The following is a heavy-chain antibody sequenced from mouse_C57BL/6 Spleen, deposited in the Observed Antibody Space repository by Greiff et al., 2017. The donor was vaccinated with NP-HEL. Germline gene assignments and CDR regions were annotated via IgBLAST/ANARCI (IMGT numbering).Heavy chain of an antibody. CDR3: ARDENSNYDYAMDY. Sequence: EVMLVESGGGLVKPGGSLKLSCAASGFTFSSYAMSWVRQTPEKRLEWVATISDGGSYTYYPDNVKGRFTISRDNAKNNRYLQMSHLKSEDTAMYYCARDENSNYDYAMDYWGQGTSVTVSS. V-gene: IGHV5-4*01. D-gene: IGHD2-5*01. CDR1: GFTFSSYA. CDR2: ISDGGSYT. J-gene: IGHJ4*01.